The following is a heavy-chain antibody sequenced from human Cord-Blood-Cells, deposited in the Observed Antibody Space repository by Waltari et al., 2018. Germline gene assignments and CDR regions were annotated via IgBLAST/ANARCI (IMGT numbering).Heavy chain of an antibody. J-gene: IGHJ6*02. CDR2: IYYSGST. CDR3: ARPSHKVSSYYYYGMDV. CDR1: GGSISSSSYY. Sequence: QLQLQESGPGLVKPSETLSLTCTVSGGSISSSSYYWGWSHQPQGKGLEWIGSIYYSGSTYYNPSLQSRVTISVDTSKNQFSLKLSSVTAADTAVYYCARPSHKVSSYYYYGMDVWGQGTTVTVSS. V-gene: IGHV4-39*01.